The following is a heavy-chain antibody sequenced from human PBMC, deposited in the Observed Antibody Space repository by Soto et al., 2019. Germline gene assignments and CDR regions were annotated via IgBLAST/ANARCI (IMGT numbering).Heavy chain of an antibody. Sequence: GASVKVSCKASGYTFTSYGIGWVRQAPGHGLEWMGWISAYNGNTNYAQKLQGRVTMTTDTSTSTAYMELRSLRSDDTAVYYCAREGTTPGYSSGWLDYWGQGTLVTVSS. D-gene: IGHD6-19*01. CDR2: ISAYNGNT. J-gene: IGHJ4*02. CDR1: GYTFTSYG. CDR3: AREGTTPGYSSGWLDY. V-gene: IGHV1-18*01.